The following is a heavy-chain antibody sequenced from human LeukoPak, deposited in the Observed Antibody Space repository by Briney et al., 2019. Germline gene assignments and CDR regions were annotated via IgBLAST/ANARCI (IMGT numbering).Heavy chain of an antibody. J-gene: IGHJ3*02. Sequence: SVKVSCKASGGTFRSYAISWVRQAPGQGLEWMGGIIPIFGTTNYAQKFQGRVTITADESTSTAYMELRSLRSDDTAVYYCARSAAYYDSSRFDIWGQGTMVTVSS. CDR2: IIPIFGTT. D-gene: IGHD3-22*01. V-gene: IGHV1-69*13. CDR3: ARSAAYYDSSRFDI. CDR1: GGTFRSYA.